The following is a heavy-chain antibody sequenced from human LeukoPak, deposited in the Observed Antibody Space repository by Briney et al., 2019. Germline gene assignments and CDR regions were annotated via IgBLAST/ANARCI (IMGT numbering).Heavy chain of an antibody. CDR1: GFTFNTYW. CDR3: ARPRREDTPYHCMDV. Sequence: PGGSLRLSCEVSGFTFNTYWMSWVRQAPGKGLEWVANIKQDGSETYYMDSVKGRFTISRDNAKNSLYLQMNSLRDEDTAVYYCARPRREDTPYHCMDVWGKGTTVTVSS. V-gene: IGHV3-7*01. D-gene: IGHD5-24*01. J-gene: IGHJ6*03. CDR2: IKQDGSET.